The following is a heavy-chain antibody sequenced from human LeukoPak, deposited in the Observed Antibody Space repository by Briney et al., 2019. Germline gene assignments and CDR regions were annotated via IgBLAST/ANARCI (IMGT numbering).Heavy chain of an antibody. D-gene: IGHD3-22*01. J-gene: IGHJ4*02. V-gene: IGHV4-59*01. CDR1: GVSIGTYY. CDR2: IYYSGST. Sequence: SETLSLTCTVSGVSIGTYYWSWLRQPPGKGLEGIGYIYYSGSTNSNPSLKSRVTISLDTSKNQFSLKLSSVTAADTAVYYCARGVYDSSGYYCDYWGQGTLVTVSS. CDR3: ARGVYDSSGYYCDY.